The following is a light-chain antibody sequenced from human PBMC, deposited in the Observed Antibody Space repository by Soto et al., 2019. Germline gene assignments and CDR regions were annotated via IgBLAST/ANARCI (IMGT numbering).Light chain of an antibody. CDR2: SNN. CDR1: SSNIASNY. J-gene: IGLJ1*01. CDR3: ATWDDSLSNSV. Sequence: SVLTQPPSASGTPGQRVVISCSGSSSNIASNYIYWYQQVPGTAPKLLIYSNNQRPSGVPDRFSGSKSGTSASLVISGLRSEDEADYYCATWDDSLSNSVFGTGTKVTVL. V-gene: IGLV1-47*02.